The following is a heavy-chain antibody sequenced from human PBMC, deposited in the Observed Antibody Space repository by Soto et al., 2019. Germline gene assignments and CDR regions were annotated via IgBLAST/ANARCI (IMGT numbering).Heavy chain of an antibody. V-gene: IGHV4-61*01. CDR2: IYNSGST. CDR1: GGSVTSGSYY. D-gene: IGHD6-19*01. Sequence: QVQLQESGPGLVKPSETLSLTCTVSGGSVTSGSYYWSWIRQPPGKGLEWIGYIYNSGSTNYNPSLNNRVTISVDTSKNQISLKLNSVTAADTAVYYCARDQGIAWAVFDYWGQGTLVTVSS. J-gene: IGHJ4*02. CDR3: ARDQGIAWAVFDY.